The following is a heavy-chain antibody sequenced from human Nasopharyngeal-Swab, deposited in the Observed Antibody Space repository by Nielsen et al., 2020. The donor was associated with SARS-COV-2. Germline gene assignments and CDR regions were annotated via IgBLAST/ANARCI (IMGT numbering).Heavy chain of an antibody. D-gene: IGHD3-3*02. CDR3: AIHLHFCNGYYWKYYMDV. CDR2: IYYSVNT. Sequence: WIRQPPGKGLEGIGSIYYSVNTCYNLSLKSRVAISVDTSKNQFALKLSSVTAADTAVYYCAIHLHFCNGYYWKYYMDVWGKGTTVTVSS. J-gene: IGHJ6*03. V-gene: IGHV4-39*01.